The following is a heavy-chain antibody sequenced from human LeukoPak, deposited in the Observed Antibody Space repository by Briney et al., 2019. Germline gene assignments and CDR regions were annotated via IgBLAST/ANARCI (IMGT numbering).Heavy chain of an antibody. CDR2: INPSGGST. J-gene: IGHJ4*02. CDR3: ARDPGSNWNDVWYYFDY. Sequence: GGSLRLSCVASGFTFSSYAMHWVRQAPGQGLEWMGIINPSGGSTSYAQKFQGRVTMTRDTSTSTVYMELSSLRSEDTAVYYCARDPGSNWNDVWYYFDYWGQGTLVTVSS. D-gene: IGHD1-1*01. V-gene: IGHV1-46*01. CDR1: GFTFSSYA.